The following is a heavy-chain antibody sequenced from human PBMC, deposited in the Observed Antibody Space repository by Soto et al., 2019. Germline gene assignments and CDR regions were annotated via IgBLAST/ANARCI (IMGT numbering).Heavy chain of an antibody. CDR1: GFTFSSYD. D-gene: IGHD3-3*01. CDR2: ISSSGSTI. J-gene: IGHJ4*02. V-gene: IGHV3-48*03. CDR3: ASARSGSGYNFDY. Sequence: PGGSLRLSCAASGFTFSSYDMNWVRQAPGKGLEWVSYISSSGSTIYYADSVKGRFTISRDNAKNSLYLQMNSLRAEDTAVYYCASARSGSGYNFDYWGQGTLVTVSS.